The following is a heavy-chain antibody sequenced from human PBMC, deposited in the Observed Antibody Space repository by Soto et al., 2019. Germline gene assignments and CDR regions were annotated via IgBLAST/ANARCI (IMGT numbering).Heavy chain of an antibody. CDR1: GYTFTSYG. V-gene: IGHV1-18*01. CDR3: ASDLSAANCDY. J-gene: IGHJ4*02. D-gene: IGHD2-2*01. Sequence: QVQLVQSGAEVKKPGASVKVSCKASGYTFTSYGISWARQAPGQGLEWMGWISAYNGNTHYAQKVQGRVTMTTGTSTTTAYTKLTRLRSDDTAGYYCASDLSAANCDYWGPGTLVTVAS. CDR2: ISAYNGNT.